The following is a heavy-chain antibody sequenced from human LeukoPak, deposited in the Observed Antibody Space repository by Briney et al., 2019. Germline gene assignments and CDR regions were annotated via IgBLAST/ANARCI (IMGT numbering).Heavy chain of an antibody. CDR1: GFTFSSYV. Sequence: GGSLRLSCAASGFTFSSYVMHWVRQAPGKGLEWVAFIRYDGSNKYYADSVKGRFTISRDNSKNTLYLQMNSLRAEDTAVYYCAKEGPYYYYYMDVWGKGTTVTISS. CDR3: AKEGPYYYYYMDV. CDR2: IRYDGSNK. V-gene: IGHV3-30*02. J-gene: IGHJ6*03.